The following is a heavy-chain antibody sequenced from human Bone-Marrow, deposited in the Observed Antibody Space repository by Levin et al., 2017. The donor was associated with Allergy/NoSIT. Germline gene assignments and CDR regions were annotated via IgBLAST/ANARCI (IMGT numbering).Heavy chain of an antibody. V-gene: IGHV3-64D*06. D-gene: IGHD1-26*01. CDR3: IKGESGSYSRYFEY. Sequence: GGSLRLSCSASGFTFSTYAMHWVRQAPGKGLEHISAISTNGGSTYHADSVTGSFTLSRDNSKNTLYLQMSSLRAEDTAIDECIKGESGSYSRYFEYWGQGTLVNVSS. J-gene: IGHJ4*02. CDR1: GFTFSTYA. CDR2: ISTNGGST.